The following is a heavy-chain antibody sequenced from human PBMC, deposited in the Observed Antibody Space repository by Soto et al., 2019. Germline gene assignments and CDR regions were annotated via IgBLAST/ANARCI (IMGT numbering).Heavy chain of an antibody. CDR1: GYTFTSYG. CDR2: ISAYNGNT. Sequence: ASVKVSCKASGYTFTSYGISWVRQAPGQGLEWMGWISAYNGNTNYAQKLQGRVTMTTDTSTSTAYMELRSLRSDDTAVYYCARVGVVVVPAATGWFDPWGQGTLVTVSS. J-gene: IGHJ5*02. V-gene: IGHV1-18*01. CDR3: ARVGVVVVPAATGWFDP. D-gene: IGHD2-2*01.